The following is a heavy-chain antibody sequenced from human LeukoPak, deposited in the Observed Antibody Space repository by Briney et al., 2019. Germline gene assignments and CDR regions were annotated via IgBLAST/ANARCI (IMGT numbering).Heavy chain of an antibody. CDR3: AREYSSSSSDY. J-gene: IGHJ4*02. CDR1: GGSFSGYY. D-gene: IGHD6-6*01. Sequence: KPSETLSLTCAVYGGSFSGYYWSWIRQPPGKGLEWIGSIYYSGSTYYNPSLKSRVTISVDTSKNQFSLKLSSVTAADTAVYYCAREYSSSSSDYWGQGTLVTVSS. CDR2: IYYSGST. V-gene: IGHV4-34*01.